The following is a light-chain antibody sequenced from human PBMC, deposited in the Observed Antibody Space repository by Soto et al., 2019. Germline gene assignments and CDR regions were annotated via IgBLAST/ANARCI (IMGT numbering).Light chain of an antibody. Sequence: DIQMTQPPPSLSASVGDRVTITSRASQSISIYLNWYQQKPGKAPKVLIYAAASLQSGVPSRFSGSGSGTDFTLTINSLKPEDFATYYGQQSSRTPFTFGGGTKVEI. CDR2: AAA. V-gene: IGKV1-39*01. CDR3: QQSSRTPFT. J-gene: IGKJ4*01. CDR1: QSISIY.